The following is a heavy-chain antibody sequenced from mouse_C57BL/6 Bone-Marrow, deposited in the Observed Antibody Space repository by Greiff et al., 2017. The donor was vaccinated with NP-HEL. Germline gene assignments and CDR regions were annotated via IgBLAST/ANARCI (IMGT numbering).Heavy chain of an antibody. CDR2: IDPSDSYT. CDR3: ARLRYYSSSYCAMDY. D-gene: IGHD1-1*01. CDR1: GYTFTSYW. J-gene: IGHJ4*01. V-gene: IGHV1-69*01. Sequence: VQLQQPGAELVMPGASVKLSCKASGYTFTSYWMHWVKQRPGQGLEWIGEIDPSDSYTNYNQKFKGKSTLTVDKSSSTAYMQLSSLTSEDSAVYYCARLRYYSSSYCAMDYWGQGTSVTVSS.